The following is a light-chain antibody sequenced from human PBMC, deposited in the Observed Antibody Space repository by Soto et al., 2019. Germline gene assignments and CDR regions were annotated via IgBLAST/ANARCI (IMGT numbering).Light chain of an antibody. CDR1: QSVGSY. J-gene: IGKJ4*01. CDR2: DAS. V-gene: IGKV3-11*01. CDR3: QQRSNWPFT. Sequence: EIVLTQSPATLSLSPGERVTLSCRASQSVGSYLAWYQQKPGQAPRLLIYDASNRATGIPARFSGSGSGTDFILTISSLEPEDFAVYYCQQRSNWPFTFGGGTKVEIK.